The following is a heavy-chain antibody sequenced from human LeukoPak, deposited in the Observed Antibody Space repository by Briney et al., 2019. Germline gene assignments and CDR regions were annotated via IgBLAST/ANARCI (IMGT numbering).Heavy chain of an antibody. V-gene: IGHV1-2*02. CDR3: ARASPISIVGATMADY. D-gene: IGHD1-26*01. CDR2: INPNSGGT. Sequence: ASVKVSCTASGYTFTGYYMHWVRQAPGQGLEWMGWINPNSGGTNYAQKFQGRVTMTRDTSISTAYMELSRLRSDDTAVYYCARASPISIVGATMADYWGQGTLVTVSS. CDR1: GYTFTGYY. J-gene: IGHJ4*02.